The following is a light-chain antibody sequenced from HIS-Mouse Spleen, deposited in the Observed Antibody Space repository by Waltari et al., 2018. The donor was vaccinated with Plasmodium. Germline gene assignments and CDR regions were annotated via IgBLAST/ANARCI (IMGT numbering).Light chain of an antibody. CDR1: VLAKKY. J-gene: IGLJ3*02. Sequence: SYELTQPSSVSVSPGQTARITCPGDVLAKKYGRWFQQKPGQAPVLVIYKDTERPSGIPERFSGSSSGTTVTLTISGAQVEDESDYYCYSAADNNRVFGGGTKLTVL. CDR3: YSAADNNRV. CDR2: KDT. V-gene: IGLV3-27*01.